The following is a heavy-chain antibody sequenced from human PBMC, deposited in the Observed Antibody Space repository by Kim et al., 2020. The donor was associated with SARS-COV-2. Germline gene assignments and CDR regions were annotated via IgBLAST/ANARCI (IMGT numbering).Heavy chain of an antibody. CDR3: ARRGDLRYYYGMDV. J-gene: IGHJ6*02. Sequence: ASVKVSCKASGYTFTGYYMHWVRQAPGQGLEWMGRINPNSGGTNYAQKFQGRVTMTRDTSISTAYMELSRLRSDDTAVYYCARRGDLRYYYGMDVWGQGPRSPSP. D-gene: IGHD3-16*01. CDR1: GYTFTGYY. V-gene: IGHV1-2*06. CDR2: INPNSGGT.